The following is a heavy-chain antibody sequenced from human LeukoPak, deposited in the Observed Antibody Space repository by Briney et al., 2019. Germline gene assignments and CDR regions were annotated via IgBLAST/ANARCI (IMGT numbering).Heavy chain of an antibody. J-gene: IGHJ4*02. CDR2: ISSSGGNT. V-gene: IGHV3-23*01. CDR3: AKGSILDY. Sequence: GGSLRLSCAASEFTFSNYGMHWVRQAPGKGLEWVSAISSSGGNTYYADSVKGRFTISRDNSKNTLYLQMSSLRAEDTAVYYCAKGSILDYWGQGTLVTVSS. CDR1: EFTFSNYG.